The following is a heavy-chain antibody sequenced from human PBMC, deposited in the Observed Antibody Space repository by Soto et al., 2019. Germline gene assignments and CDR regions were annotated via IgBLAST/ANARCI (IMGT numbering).Heavy chain of an antibody. Sequence: LGESLKISCKGSGYSFTSYWIGWVRQMPGKGLEWMGIIYPGDSDTRYSPSFQGQVTISADKSISTAYLQWSSLKASDTAMYYCARFRCSGGSCGYFDYWGQGTLVTVSS. CDR2: IYPGDSDT. CDR3: ARFRCSGGSCGYFDY. V-gene: IGHV5-51*01. CDR1: GYSFTSYW. D-gene: IGHD2-15*01. J-gene: IGHJ4*02.